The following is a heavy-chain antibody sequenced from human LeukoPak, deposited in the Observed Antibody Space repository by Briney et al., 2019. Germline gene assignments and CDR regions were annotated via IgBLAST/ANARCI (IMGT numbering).Heavy chain of an antibody. J-gene: IGHJ4*02. CDR2: IYYSGST. CDR1: GRSISTYY. D-gene: IGHD5-12*01. V-gene: IGHV4-59*01. CDR3: ARGGGGYAFDY. Sequence: SETLSLTCTVSGRSISTYYWSWIRQPPGKGLEWIRHIYYSGSTNYNPSLKSRVTISVDTSKNQFSLKLSSVTAADTAVYYCARGGGGYAFDYWGQETLVTVSS.